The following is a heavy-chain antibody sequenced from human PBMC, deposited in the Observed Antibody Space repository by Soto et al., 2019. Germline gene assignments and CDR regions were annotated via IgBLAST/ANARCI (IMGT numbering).Heavy chain of an antibody. CDR1: GGSISNGDYS. J-gene: IGHJ4*02. V-gene: IGHV4-30-4*01. CDR3: ARGPSGDKVDY. Sequence: SETLSLTCTVSGGSISNGDYSWSWIRQSPEKGLEWIGHIYSGVSTYSNPSLNGRLTISIDTSKNQFSLSLSSVTAADTAVYYCARGPSGDKVDYWGQGTLVTVS. CDR2: IYSGVST. D-gene: IGHD7-27*01.